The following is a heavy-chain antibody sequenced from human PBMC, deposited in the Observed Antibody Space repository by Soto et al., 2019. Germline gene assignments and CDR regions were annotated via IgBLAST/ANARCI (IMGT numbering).Heavy chain of an antibody. CDR3: ARHAFDVGTARVGAFDI. Sequence: QVQLQASGPGLVKPSETLSLTCTVSGGSISSYYWSWIRQPPGKGLEWIGYIYYSGSTNYNPSLQSRVTISVDTSKNQFSLKLSSVTAADTAVYYCARHAFDVGTARVGAFDIWGQGTMVTVSS. CDR1: GGSISSYY. V-gene: IGHV4-59*08. J-gene: IGHJ3*02. CDR2: IYYSGST. D-gene: IGHD5-18*01.